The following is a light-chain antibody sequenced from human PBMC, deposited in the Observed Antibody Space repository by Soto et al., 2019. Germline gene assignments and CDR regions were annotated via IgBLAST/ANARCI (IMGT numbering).Light chain of an antibody. V-gene: IGKV3-20*01. CDR3: QQFSRYTLT. J-gene: IGKJ4*01. CDR2: GSS. CDR1: QSVSSSY. Sequence: ESLVTQSPGNRSSTPEERAPRSCKASQSVSSSYFAWYQQKPGQAPRLLIYGSSSRATGIPDRFSGGGSGTDFTLTIIRMEAEDFAVYYCQQFSRYTLTFGGGTKVDI.